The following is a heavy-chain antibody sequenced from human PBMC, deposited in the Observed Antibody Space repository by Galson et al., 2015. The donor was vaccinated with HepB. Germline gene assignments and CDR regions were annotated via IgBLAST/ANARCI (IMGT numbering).Heavy chain of an antibody. CDR3: AKDRVSRVIAIQGLDAFDI. CDR2: ISGSGGST. J-gene: IGHJ3*02. Sequence: SLRLSCAASGFTFSSYAMSWVRQAPGKGLEWVSAISGSGGSTYYADSVKGRFTISRDNSKNTLYLQMNSLRAEDTAVYYCAKDRVSRVIAIQGLDAFDIWGQGTMVTVSS. V-gene: IGHV3-23*01. CDR1: GFTFSSYA. D-gene: IGHD2-21*01.